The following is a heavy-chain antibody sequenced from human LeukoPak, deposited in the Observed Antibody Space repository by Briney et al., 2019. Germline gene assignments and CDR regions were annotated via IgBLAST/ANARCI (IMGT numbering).Heavy chain of an antibody. CDR1: GGSFSGYY. J-gene: IGHJ6*03. Sequence: SETLSLTCAVYGGSFSGYYWSWIRQPPGKGLEWIGEINHSGSTNYNPSLKSRVTISVDTSKNQFSLKLSSVTAADTAVYYCARHSPSTIFGVVDYYYYMDVWGKGTTVTVSS. CDR3: ARHSPSTIFGVVDYYYYMDV. D-gene: IGHD3-3*01. V-gene: IGHV4-34*01. CDR2: INHSGST.